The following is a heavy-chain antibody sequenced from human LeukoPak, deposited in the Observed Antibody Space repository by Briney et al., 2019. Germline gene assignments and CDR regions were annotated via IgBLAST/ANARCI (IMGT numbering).Heavy chain of an antibody. V-gene: IGHV3-23*01. J-gene: IGHJ4*02. CDR1: GFTFRSYA. Sequence: PGGSLRLSCAASGFTFRSYAMSWVRQAPGKGLEWVSAISGSGGSTYYADSVKGRFTISRDNSKNTLYLQMNSLRAEDTAVYYCAVDPTVTTGPGDYWGQGTLVTVSS. CDR2: ISGSGGST. D-gene: IGHD4-17*01. CDR3: AVDPTVTTGPGDY.